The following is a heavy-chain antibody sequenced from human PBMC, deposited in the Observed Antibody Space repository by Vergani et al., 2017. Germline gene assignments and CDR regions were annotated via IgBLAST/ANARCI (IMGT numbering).Heavy chain of an antibody. J-gene: IGHJ1*01. D-gene: IGHD2-2*02. CDR2: IWYDGSNK. CDR3: AKPLGYCSSTSCYTYFQH. V-gene: IGHV3-33*06. CDR1: GFTFSSYG. Sequence: QVQLVESGGGVVQPGRSLRLSCAASGFTFSSYGMHWVRQAPGKGLEWVAVIWYDGSNKYYADSVKGRFTISRDNSKNTLYLQMNSLRAEDTAVYYCAKPLGYCSSTSCYTYFQHWGQGTLVTVSS.